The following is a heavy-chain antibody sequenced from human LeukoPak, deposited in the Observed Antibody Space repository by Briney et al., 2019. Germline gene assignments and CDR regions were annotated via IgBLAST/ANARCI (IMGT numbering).Heavy chain of an antibody. V-gene: IGHV3-7*01. CDR1: GFTFSSHW. CDR2: IKKDGSEK. J-gene: IGHJ4*02. D-gene: IGHD3-10*01. CDR3: ARERFHGSGAPKYDC. Sequence: GGSLRLSCAASGFTFSSHWMSWVRQAPGKGLEWVANIKKDGSEKYYVDAVKGRFTISRDNAKTSLYLQMNSLRADDTAVYYCARERFHGSGAPKYDCWGQGTLVTVSS.